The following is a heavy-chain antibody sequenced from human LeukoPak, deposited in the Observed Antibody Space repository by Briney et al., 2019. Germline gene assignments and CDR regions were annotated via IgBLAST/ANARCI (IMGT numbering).Heavy chain of an antibody. CDR2: IYYSGST. CDR3: ARTYYYDSSGYYFPWDY. D-gene: IGHD3-22*01. V-gene: IGHV4-39*01. CDR1: GGSISSSSYY. Sequence: PSETLSLTCTVSGGSISSSSYYWGWIRQPPGKGLEWIGSIYYSGSTYYNPSLKSRVTISVDTSKNQFSLKLSSVTAADTAVYYCARTYYYDSSGYYFPWDYWGQGTLVTVSS. J-gene: IGHJ4*02.